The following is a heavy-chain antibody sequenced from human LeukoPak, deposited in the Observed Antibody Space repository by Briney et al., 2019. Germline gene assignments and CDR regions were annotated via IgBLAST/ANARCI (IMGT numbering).Heavy chain of an antibody. CDR1: GYTLTELS. CDR2: FDPEDGET. V-gene: IGHV1-24*01. CDR3: ATNHYDILTGYYNVHHFDY. D-gene: IGHD3-9*01. J-gene: IGHJ4*02. Sequence: ASVKVSCKVSGYTLTELSMHWVRQAPGKGLEWMEGFDPEDGETIYAQKFQGRVTMTEDTSTDTAYMELSSLRSEDTAVYYCATNHYDILTGYYNVHHFDYWGQGTLVTVSS.